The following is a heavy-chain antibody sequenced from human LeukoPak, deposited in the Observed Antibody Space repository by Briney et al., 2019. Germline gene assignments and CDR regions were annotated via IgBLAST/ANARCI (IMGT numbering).Heavy chain of an antibody. D-gene: IGHD1-26*01. J-gene: IGHJ6*02. CDR3: ARGQARSYKYYCGMDV. V-gene: IGHV1-8*01. CDR1: GYTFTGYD. CDR2: MNPNSGNT. Sequence: ASVKVSCKASGYTFTGYDINWVRQATGQGLEWMGWMNPNSGNTGYAQKFQGRVTMTRNTSISTAYMELSSLRSEDTAVYYCARGQARSYKYYCGMDVWGQGTTVTVSS.